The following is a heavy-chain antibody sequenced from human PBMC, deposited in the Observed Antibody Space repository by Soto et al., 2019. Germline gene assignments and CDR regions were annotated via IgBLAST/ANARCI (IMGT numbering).Heavy chain of an antibody. CDR1: GGSFSGYY. CDR3: ARGREQWLVRGFDY. V-gene: IGHV4-34*01. Sequence: SETLSLTCAVYGGSFSGYYWSWIRQPPGKGLEWIGEINHSGSTNYNPSLKSRVTISVDTSKNQFSLKLSSVTAADTAVYYCARGREQWLVRGFDYWGQGTLVTVSS. J-gene: IGHJ4*02. D-gene: IGHD6-19*01. CDR2: INHSGST.